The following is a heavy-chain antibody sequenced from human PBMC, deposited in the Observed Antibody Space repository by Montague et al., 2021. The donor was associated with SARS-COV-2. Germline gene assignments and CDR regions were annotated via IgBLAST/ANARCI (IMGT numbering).Heavy chain of an antibody. CDR3: ATQEDPSGWIPGPFDF. Sequence: SETLSLTCTVSGGSISSSSYYWAWIRQPPGKGLVWFGSINYRGSTYYNPSLKSRVFISVDTSKNQLSLTLTSVTAADTAVYYCATQEDPSGWIPGPFDFWGQGTLLSVSS. V-gene: IGHV4-39*01. CDR1: GGSISSSSYY. D-gene: IGHD6-19*01. CDR2: INYRGST. J-gene: IGHJ5*01.